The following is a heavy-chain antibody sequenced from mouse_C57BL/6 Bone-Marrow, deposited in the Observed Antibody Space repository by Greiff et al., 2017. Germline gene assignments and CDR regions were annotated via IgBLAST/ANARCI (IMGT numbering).Heavy chain of an antibody. Sequence: EVKVVESGGGLVQPGGSLKLSCAASGFTFSDYGMAWVRQAPRKGPEWVAFISNLAYSIYYADTVTGRFTISRENAKNTLYLEMSSLRSEDTAMYYCARQWDAMDYWGQGTSVTVSS. CDR3: ARQWDAMDY. V-gene: IGHV5-15*01. J-gene: IGHJ4*01. CDR1: GFTFSDYG. CDR2: ISNLAYSI.